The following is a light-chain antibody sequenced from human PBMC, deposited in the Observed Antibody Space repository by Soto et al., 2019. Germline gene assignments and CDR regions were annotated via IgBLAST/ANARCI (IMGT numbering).Light chain of an antibody. Sequence: EIVLTQAPGTLSLSPGERATLSCRASQSVTSTYLAWYQQKPGQAPRLLIHGASNRATGIPDRFTGSGSGTDFTLTISRLEPEDFGAYYCQQYGSSPLTFGGGTKVEIK. CDR2: GAS. J-gene: IGKJ4*01. V-gene: IGKV3-20*01. CDR1: QSVTSTY. CDR3: QQYGSSPLT.